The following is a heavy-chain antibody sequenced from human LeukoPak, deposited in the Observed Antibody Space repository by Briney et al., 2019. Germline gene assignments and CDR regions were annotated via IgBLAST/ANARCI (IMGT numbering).Heavy chain of an antibody. Sequence: PGGSLRLSCAASGFTVSSNYMSWVRQAPGKGLEWVANIKQDGSEKYYVDSVKGRFTISRDNAKNSLYLQMNSLRAEDTAVYYCARALYNWNYWGQGTLVTVSS. CDR3: ARALYNWNY. V-gene: IGHV3-7*01. D-gene: IGHD1-20*01. J-gene: IGHJ4*02. CDR1: GFTVSSNY. CDR2: IKQDGSEK.